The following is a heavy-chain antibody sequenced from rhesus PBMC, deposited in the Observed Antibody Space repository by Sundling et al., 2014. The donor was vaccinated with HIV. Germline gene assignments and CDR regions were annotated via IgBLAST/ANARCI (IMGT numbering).Heavy chain of an antibody. CDR2: INSRGSST. Sequence: EVQLVETGGGLVQPGGSLKVSCAASGFTFNSYDMSWVRQAPGRGLEWVSAINSRGSSTYYADSVKGRFTISRDNSKNTLSLQMNSLRAEDTAVYYCAKAEVQLQFPYFDYWGQGVLVTVSS. V-gene: IGHV3-103*01. CDR1: GFTFNSYD. J-gene: IGHJ4*01. CDR3: AKAEVQLQFPYFDY. D-gene: IGHD5-12*01.